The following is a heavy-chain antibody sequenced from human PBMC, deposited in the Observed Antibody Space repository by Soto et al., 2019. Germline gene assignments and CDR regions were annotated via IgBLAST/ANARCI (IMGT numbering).Heavy chain of an antibody. D-gene: IGHD1-1*01. CDR2: IYSGGST. V-gene: IGHV3-66*01. CDR3: ARDRRRDGHNHDAFDI. J-gene: IGHJ3*02. CDR1: GFTVSYNY. Sequence: PGGSLRLSCAASGFTVSYNYMSWVRQAPGKGLEWVSVIYSGGSTYYADSVKGRFTISRDNSKNTLYLQMNSLRAEDTAVYYCARDRRRDGHNHDAFDIWGQGTMVTVSS.